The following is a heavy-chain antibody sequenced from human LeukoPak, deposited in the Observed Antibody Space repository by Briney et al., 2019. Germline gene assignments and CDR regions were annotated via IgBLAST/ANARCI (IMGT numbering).Heavy chain of an antibody. CDR1: GFTFSSYA. CDR2: ISYDGSNK. CDR3: TTDHDILTGYYPFDY. J-gene: IGHJ4*02. V-gene: IGHV3-30*04. Sequence: GGSLRLSCAASGFTFSSYAMHWVRQAPGKGLEWVAVISYDGSNKYYADSVKGRFTISRDNSKNTLYLQMNSLKTEDTAVYYCTTDHDILTGYYPFDYWGQGTLVTVSS. D-gene: IGHD3-9*01.